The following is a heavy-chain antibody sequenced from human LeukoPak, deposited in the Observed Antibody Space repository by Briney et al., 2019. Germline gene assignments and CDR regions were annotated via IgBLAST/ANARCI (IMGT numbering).Heavy chain of an antibody. CDR1: GGSISSYY. V-gene: IGHV4-59*06. CDR3: ASEGFHSSGPEDY. Sequence: SETLSLTCTVSGGSISSYYWSWIRQHPGKGLEWIGYIYYSGSTYYNPSLKSRVTISVDTSKNQFSLKLSSVTAADTAVYYCASEGFHSSGPEDYWGQGTLVTVSS. D-gene: IGHD6-19*01. J-gene: IGHJ4*02. CDR2: IYYSGST.